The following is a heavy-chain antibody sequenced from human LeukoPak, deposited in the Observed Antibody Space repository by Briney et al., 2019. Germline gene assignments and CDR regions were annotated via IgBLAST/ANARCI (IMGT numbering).Heavy chain of an antibody. Sequence: PGGSLRLSCAASGFTFSSYAMHWVRQAPGKGLGWVAVISYDGSNKYYADSVKGRFTISRDNSKNTLYLQMNSLRAEDTAVYYCARVITMVRGVIKARYYYGMDVWGKGTTVTVSS. CDR1: GFTFSSYA. CDR3: ARVITMVRGVIKARYYYGMDV. D-gene: IGHD3-10*01. CDR2: ISYDGSNK. V-gene: IGHV3-30*04. J-gene: IGHJ6*04.